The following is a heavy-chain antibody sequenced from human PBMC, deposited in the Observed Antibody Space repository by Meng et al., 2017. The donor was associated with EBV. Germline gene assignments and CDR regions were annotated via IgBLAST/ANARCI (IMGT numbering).Heavy chain of an antibody. Sequence: QVKLGQSGAKVKKPGSSVKVSCKTSGGTFRSDAISWVRQAPGQGLEWMGGLIPMSDAPHYAQKFQGRVTITADESTSTHYMDLSGLRSEDTAVYYCASESGRGFTPDYWGQGTLVTVSS. J-gene: IGHJ4*02. CDR1: GGTFRSDA. CDR3: ASESGRGFTPDY. CDR2: LIPMSDAP. D-gene: IGHD3-10*01. V-gene: IGHV1-69*01.